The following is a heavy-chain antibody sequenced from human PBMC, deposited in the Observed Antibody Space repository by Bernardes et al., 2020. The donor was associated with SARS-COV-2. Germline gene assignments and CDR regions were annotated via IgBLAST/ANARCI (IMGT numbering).Heavy chain of an antibody. CDR3: ASPSGVMVYGIRRYGLDV. Sequence: SVKVSCKASGGTFSSYAFSWVRQAPGQGLEWMGGIIAIFGTANYAQKFQGRVTITADESTSTAYMELRSLRSEDTAMYYCASPSGVMVYGIRRYGLDVWGQGTTVTVSS. V-gene: IGHV1-69*13. J-gene: IGHJ6*02. CDR2: IIAIFGTA. D-gene: IGHD2-8*01. CDR1: GGTFSSYA.